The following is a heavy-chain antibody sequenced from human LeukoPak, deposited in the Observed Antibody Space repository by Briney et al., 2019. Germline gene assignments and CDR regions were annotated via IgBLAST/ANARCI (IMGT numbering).Heavy chain of an antibody. CDR2: INPSGGST. CDR1: GYTFTSYY. Sequence: GASVKVPCKASGYTFTSYYMHWVRQAPGQGLEWMGIINPSGGSTSYAQKFQGRVTMTRDTSTSTVYMEPSSLRSEDTAVYYCARDVPYSSGWSYYYYYGMDVWGQGTTVTVSS. CDR3: ARDVPYSSGWSYYYYYGMDV. V-gene: IGHV1-46*01. J-gene: IGHJ6*02. D-gene: IGHD6-19*01.